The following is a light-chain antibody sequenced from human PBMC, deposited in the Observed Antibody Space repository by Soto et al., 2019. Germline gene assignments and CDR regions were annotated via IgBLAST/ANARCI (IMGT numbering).Light chain of an antibody. CDR3: QQSYSAPRT. J-gene: IGKJ2*02. V-gene: IGKV1-39*01. Sequence: DIAMTQSPPSLSASVGDRVTITCRASQSIGSYLNWYRQELGRAPKLLIYATNILQSGVPSRFSGGGSGTDFTLTITNLQLADFATYYCQQSYSAPRTFGQGTKLEIK. CDR1: QSIGSY. CDR2: ATN.